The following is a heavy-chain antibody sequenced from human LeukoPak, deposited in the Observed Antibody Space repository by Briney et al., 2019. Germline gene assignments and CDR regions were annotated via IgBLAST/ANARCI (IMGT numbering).Heavy chain of an antibody. CDR2: ISYDGSNK. D-gene: IGHD4-23*01. CDR3: ARDDPRWHYFDY. CDR1: GFTFSSYA. V-gene: IGHV3-30-3*01. Sequence: GGSLRLSCAASGFTFSSYAMHWVRQAPGKGLEWVAVISYDGSNKYYADSVKGQFTISRDNSKNTLYLQMNSLRAEDTAVYYCARDDPRWHYFDYWGQGTLVTVSS. J-gene: IGHJ4*02.